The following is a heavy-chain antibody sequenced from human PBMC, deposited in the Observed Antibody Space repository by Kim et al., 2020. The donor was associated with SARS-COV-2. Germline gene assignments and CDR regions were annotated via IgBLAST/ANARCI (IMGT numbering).Heavy chain of an antibody. CDR2: ISYDGSNK. D-gene: IGHD3-3*01. V-gene: IGHV3-30*18. Sequence: GGSLRLSCAASGFTFSSYGMHWVRQAPGKGLEWVAVISYDGSNKYYADSVKGRFTISRDNSKNTLYLQMNSLRAEDTAVYYCAKGGFGVVIHFDYWGQGTLVTVSS. CDR3: AKGGFGVVIHFDY. CDR1: GFTFSSYG. J-gene: IGHJ4*02.